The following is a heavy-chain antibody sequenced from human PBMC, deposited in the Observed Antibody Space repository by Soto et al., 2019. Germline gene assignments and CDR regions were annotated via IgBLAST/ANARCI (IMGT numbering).Heavy chain of an antibody. Sequence: EVQLLESGGGLVQPGESLTLSCAASGFTFNTYAMTWARRAPGKGLEWVSAISGSGATTYVADSVKGRFTISRDNSKDTLYLQINSLRAEDTAIYYCAKGRGGAYYYYGLDVWGQGTTVTVSS. D-gene: IGHD3-10*01. CDR1: GFTFNTYA. J-gene: IGHJ6*02. CDR2: ISGSGATT. V-gene: IGHV3-23*01. CDR3: AKGRGGAYYYYGLDV.